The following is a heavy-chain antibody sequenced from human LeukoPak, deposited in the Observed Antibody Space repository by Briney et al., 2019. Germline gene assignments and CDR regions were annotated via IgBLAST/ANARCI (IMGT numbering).Heavy chain of an antibody. V-gene: IGHV3-9*01. CDR1: GFTFDDYA. D-gene: IGHD5-18*01. J-gene: IGHJ4*02. CDR2: ISWNSGSI. CDR3: AKGAGYSYGYTLFDY. Sequence: GRSLRLSCVASGFTFDDYAMHWVRQAPGKGLEWVSGISWNSGSIGYADSVKGRFTISRDNAKNSLYLQMNSLRAEDTALYYCAKGAGYSYGYTLFDYWGQGTLVTVSS.